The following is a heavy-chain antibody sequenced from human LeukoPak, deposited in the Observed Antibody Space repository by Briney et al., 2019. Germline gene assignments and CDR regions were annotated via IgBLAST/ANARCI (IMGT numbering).Heavy chain of an antibody. CDR3: AIYGVDAFDI. D-gene: IGHD4-17*01. CDR1: GGSFSGYY. CDR2: INHSGST. V-gene: IGHV4-34*01. Sequence: KSSETLSLTCAVYGGSFSGYYWSWVRQPPGKGVEWVGEINHSGSTNYNPSLKSRVTISVETSKNQFSLKLSSVPAADTAVYYCAIYGVDAFDIWGQGTMVTVSS. J-gene: IGHJ3*02.